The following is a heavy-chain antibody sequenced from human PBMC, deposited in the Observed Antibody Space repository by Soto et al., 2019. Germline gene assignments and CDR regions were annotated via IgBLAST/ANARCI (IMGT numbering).Heavy chain of an antibody. V-gene: IGHV1-69*01. Sequence: QVQLVQSGAEVKKPGSSVKVSCKASGGTFSSYAISWVRQAPGQGLEWMGGIIPIFGTANYAQKFQGRVTITADASTSTAYMELSSLRSEDTAVYYCARDRFCSGGSCYSLGWFDPWGQGTLVTVSS. CDR1: GGTFSSYA. J-gene: IGHJ5*02. CDR2: IIPIFGTA. CDR3: ARDRFCSGGSCYSLGWFDP. D-gene: IGHD2-15*01.